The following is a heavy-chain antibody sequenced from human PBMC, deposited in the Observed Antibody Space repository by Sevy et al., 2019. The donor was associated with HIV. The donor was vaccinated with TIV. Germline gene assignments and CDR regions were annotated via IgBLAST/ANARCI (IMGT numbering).Heavy chain of an antibody. V-gene: IGHV3-30*04. D-gene: IGHD1-1*01. J-gene: IGHJ4*02. CDR3: ARDPGNSGNY. Sequence: GGSLRLSCAASGFTFSTYAMHWLRQAPGKGLEWVAVNSHDERTTYYADSVKGRFTISRDNSKNTLYLQMDSLRPEDTTIYYCARDPGNSGNYWGQGTLVTVSS. CDR2: NSHDERTT. CDR1: GFTFSTYA.